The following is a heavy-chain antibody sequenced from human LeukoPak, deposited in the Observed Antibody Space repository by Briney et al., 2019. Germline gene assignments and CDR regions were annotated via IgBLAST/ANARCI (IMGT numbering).Heavy chain of an antibody. CDR1: GGSISSVGSY. D-gene: IGHD2-2*01. CDR2: IYYTGST. J-gene: IGHJ1*01. CDR3: VGGVVPYDRRREYFQH. V-gene: IGHV4-31*03. Sequence: PSQTLSLTCTVSGGSISSVGSYWTWIRQHPGKGLEWIGYIYYTGSTYYNPSLKSRVSISADTSKNQFSLELNSVTAADTAVYYCVGGVVPYDRRREYFQHWGQGTLVTVSS.